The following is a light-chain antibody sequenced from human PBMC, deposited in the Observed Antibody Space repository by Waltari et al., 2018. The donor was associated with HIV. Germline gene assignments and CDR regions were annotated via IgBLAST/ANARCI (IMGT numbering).Light chain of an antibody. CDR1: QIVSRNY. Sequence: ELVLTQSPGTVSLSPGERATLSCRASQIVSRNYVAWYQHKPGQAPRLLIYGASNRAAGIPDRFSGSGSGTDFTLTISRLEPEDFAVYYCQQYGGSALFTFGPGTKVEIK. J-gene: IGKJ3*01. CDR3: QQYGGSALFT. CDR2: GAS. V-gene: IGKV3-20*01.